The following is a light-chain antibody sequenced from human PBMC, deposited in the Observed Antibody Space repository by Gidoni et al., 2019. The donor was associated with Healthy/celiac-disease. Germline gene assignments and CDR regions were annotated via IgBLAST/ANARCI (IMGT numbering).Light chain of an antibody. V-gene: IGKV3-20*01. J-gene: IGKJ4*01. CDR2: GAS. CDR3: QQYGSSPLT. CDR1: QSVSSSY. Sequence: EIVLPQSPGTLSLSPGERATLSCRASQSVSSSYLAWYQQKPGQAPRLLIYGASSRATGIPDRLSGSGSGTDFTLTISRLEPEDFAVYYCQQYGSSPLTFGGGTKVEIK.